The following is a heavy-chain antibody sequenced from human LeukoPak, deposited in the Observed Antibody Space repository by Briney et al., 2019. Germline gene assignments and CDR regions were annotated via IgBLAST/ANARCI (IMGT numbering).Heavy chain of an antibody. V-gene: IGHV3-30*01. CDR1: GFTFSSYA. D-gene: IGHD3-22*01. CDR2: ISYDGSNK. Sequence: PGGSLRLSCAASGFTFSSYAMHWVRQAPGKGLEWVAVISYDGSNKYYADSVKGRFTISRDNSKNTLYLQMNSLRAEDTAVYYCAKVGVTMIVVANLGYWGQGTLVTVSS. J-gene: IGHJ4*02. CDR3: AKVGVTMIVVANLGY.